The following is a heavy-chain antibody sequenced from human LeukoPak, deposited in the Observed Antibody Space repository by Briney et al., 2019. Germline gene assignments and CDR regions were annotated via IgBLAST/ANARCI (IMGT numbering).Heavy chain of an antibody. J-gene: IGHJ4*02. Sequence: PSETLSLTCTVSGDSIGSYYWSWFRQPPGKGLEWIGYITYSGSTKYNSSLKSRVTISVDTSKNQFSLKLSSVTAADTAVYYCARTSTGDYWGQGTLVTVSS. CDR3: ARTSTGDY. V-gene: IGHV4-59*01. CDR1: GDSIGSYY. CDR2: ITYSGST. D-gene: IGHD1-14*01.